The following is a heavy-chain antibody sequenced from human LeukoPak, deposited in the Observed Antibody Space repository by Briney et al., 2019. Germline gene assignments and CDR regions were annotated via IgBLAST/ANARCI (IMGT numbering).Heavy chain of an antibody. D-gene: IGHD6-19*01. CDR2: ISYDGSNK. CDR3: AKDREPGIAVAGYYFDY. V-gene: IGHV3-30*18. J-gene: IGHJ4*02. Sequence: GGSLRLSCAASGFTFSSYGMHWVRQAPGKGLEWVAVISYDGSNKYYAASVKGRFTISRDNSKNTLYLQMNSLRAEDTAVYYCAKDREPGIAVAGYYFDYWGQGTLVTVSS. CDR1: GFTFSSYG.